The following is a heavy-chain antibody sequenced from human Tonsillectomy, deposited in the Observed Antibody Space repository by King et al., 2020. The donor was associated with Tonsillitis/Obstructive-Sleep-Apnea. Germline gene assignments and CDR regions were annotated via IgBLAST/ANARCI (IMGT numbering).Heavy chain of an antibody. J-gene: IGHJ6*03. Sequence: VQLVESGGGVVQPGRSLRLSCAASGFTFSSYGMHWVRQAPGKGLEWVAAIWYDGSNKYYADSVKGRFTISSDNSKNTLYLQMNSLRAEDTAVYYCAREGGCSSTSCYYYYHYYMDVWGQGTTVTVSS. V-gene: IGHV3-33*01. CDR2: IWYDGSNK. D-gene: IGHD2-2*01. CDR1: GFTFSSYG. CDR3: AREGGCSSTSCYYYYHYYMDV.